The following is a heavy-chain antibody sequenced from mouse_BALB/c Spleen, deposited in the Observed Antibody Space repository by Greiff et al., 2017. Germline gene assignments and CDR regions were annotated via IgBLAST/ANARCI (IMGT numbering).Heavy chain of an antibody. Sequence: VQLQQSGPSLVKPSQTLSLTCSVTGDSITSGYWNWIRKFPGNKLEYMGYISYSGSTYYNPSLKSRISITRDTSKNQYYLQLNSVTTEDTATYYCARYDGYYPPYAMDYWGQGTSVTVSS. CDR2: ISYSGST. CDR1: GDSITSGY. CDR3: ARYDGYYPPYAMDY. J-gene: IGHJ4*01. D-gene: IGHD2-3*01. V-gene: IGHV3-8*02.